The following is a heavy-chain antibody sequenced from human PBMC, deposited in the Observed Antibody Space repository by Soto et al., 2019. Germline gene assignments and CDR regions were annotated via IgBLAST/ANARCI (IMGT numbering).Heavy chain of an antibody. CDR1: GGSISSSSYY. V-gene: IGHV4-39*01. CDR3: ARGVPLGWNDAPRDY. J-gene: IGHJ4*02. CDR2: IYYSGST. D-gene: IGHD1-1*01. Sequence: SETLSLTCTVSGGSISSSSYYWGWIRQPPGKGLEWIGSIYYSGSTYYNPSLKSRVTISVDTSKNQFSLKLSSVTAADTAVYYCARGVPLGWNDAPRDYWGKGTLVTVSS.